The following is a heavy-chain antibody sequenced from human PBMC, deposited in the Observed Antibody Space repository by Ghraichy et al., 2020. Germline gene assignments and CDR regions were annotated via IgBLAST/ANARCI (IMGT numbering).Heavy chain of an antibody. CDR1: GGSISSSSYY. Sequence: SETLSLTCTVSGGSISSSSYYWGWIRQPPGKGLEWIGSIYYSGSTYYNPSLKSRVTISVDTSKNQFSLKLSSVTAADTAVYYCARQQLEADYYFDYWGQGTLVTVSS. J-gene: IGHJ4*02. V-gene: IGHV4-39*01. D-gene: IGHD6-13*01. CDR2: IYYSGST. CDR3: ARQQLEADYYFDY.